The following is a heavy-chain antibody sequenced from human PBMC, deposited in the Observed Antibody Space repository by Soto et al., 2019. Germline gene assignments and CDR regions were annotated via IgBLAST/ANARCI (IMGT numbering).Heavy chain of an antibody. D-gene: IGHD2-15*01. Sequence: GASVKVSCKASGGTFSSYAISWVRQAPGQGLEWMGGIIPIFGTANYAQKFQGRVTITADESTSTAYMELSSLRSEDTAVYYCASPAGTPRDYYYGMDVWGQGTTVTVSS. CDR1: GGTFSSYA. CDR2: IIPIFGTA. CDR3: ASPAGTPRDYYYGMDV. J-gene: IGHJ6*02. V-gene: IGHV1-69*13.